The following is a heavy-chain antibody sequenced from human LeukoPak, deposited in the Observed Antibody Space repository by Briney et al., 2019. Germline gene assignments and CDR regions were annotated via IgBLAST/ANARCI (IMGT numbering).Heavy chain of an antibody. Sequence: GGSLRLSCAASGFTFSSYAMSWVRQAPGKGLEWVSAISGRGGSTYYADSVKGRFTISRDNAKNSLYLQMNSLRAEDTALYYCARRAGAYSHPYDYWGQGTLVTVSS. CDR1: GFTFSSYA. CDR2: ISGRGGST. D-gene: IGHD4/OR15-4a*01. J-gene: IGHJ4*02. V-gene: IGHV3-23*01. CDR3: ARRAGAYSHPYDY.